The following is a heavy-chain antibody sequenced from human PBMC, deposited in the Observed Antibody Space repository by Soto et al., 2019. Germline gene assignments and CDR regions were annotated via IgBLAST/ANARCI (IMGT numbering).Heavy chain of an antibody. CDR3: ARRQLLDRIYYYYYGMDV. CDR2: IYYSGST. Sequence: SETLSLTSTVSGGSISSSSYYWGWIRQPPGKGLEWIGSIYYSGSTYYNPSLKSRVTISVDTSKNQFSLKLSSVTAADTAVYYCARRQLLDRIYYYYYGMDVWGQGTTVTVS. D-gene: IGHD1-7*01. J-gene: IGHJ6*02. CDR1: GGSISSSSYY. V-gene: IGHV4-39*01.